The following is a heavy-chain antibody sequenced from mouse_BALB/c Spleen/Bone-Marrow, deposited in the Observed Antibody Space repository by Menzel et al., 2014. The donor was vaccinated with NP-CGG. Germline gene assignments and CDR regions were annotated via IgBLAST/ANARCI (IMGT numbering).Heavy chain of an antibody. CDR2: IDPAYGNT. CDR3: ARILMQRYKYIDD. D-gene: IGHD6-5*01. CDR1: GFNIKDSY. V-gene: IGHV14-3*02. J-gene: IGHJ1*01. Sequence: EVQLQQSGAELVKPGASVKLSCTASGFNIKDSYMHWVKQRPEQGLEWIGRIDPAYGNTKYDPKFQGKATITADTSSNTTYQQDSSLTSEDAAVNYYARILMQRYKYIDDWGAGTTVTVSS.